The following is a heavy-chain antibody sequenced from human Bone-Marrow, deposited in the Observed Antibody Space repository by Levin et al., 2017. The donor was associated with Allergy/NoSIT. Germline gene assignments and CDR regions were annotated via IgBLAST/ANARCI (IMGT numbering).Heavy chain of an antibody. Sequence: GGSLRLSCAASGFTFRSHWMSWVRQAPGKGLEWVANINQDGSEKYYVDSVKGRFTISRDNAENSLYLQMNSLRAEDTAVYYCARDGVAAGIYFDCWGQGTLVTVPS. D-gene: IGHD6-13*01. CDR3: ARDGVAAGIYFDC. CDR1: GFTFRSHW. CDR2: INQDGSEK. J-gene: IGHJ4*02. V-gene: IGHV3-7*01.